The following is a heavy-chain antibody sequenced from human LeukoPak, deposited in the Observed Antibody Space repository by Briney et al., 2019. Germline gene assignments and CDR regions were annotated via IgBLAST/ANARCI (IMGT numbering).Heavy chain of an antibody. CDR1: GFTFSSYG. V-gene: IGHV3-30*18. J-gene: IGHJ3*02. CDR3: AKGVKGDAFDI. D-gene: IGHD2-8*01. CDR2: ISYDGSNK. Sequence: PGGSLRLSCAASGFTFSSYGMHWVRQAPGKGLEWVAVISYDGSNKYYADSVKGRFTISRDNSKNTLYLQMNSLRAEDTAVYYCAKGVKGDAFDIWGQGTMVTVSS.